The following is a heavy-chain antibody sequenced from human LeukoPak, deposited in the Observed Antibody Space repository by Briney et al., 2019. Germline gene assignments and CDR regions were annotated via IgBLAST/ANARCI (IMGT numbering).Heavy chain of an antibody. Sequence: SETLSLTCAVSGGSFSGYYWSWIRQPPGKGLEWIGEINHSGSTNYNPSLKSRVTISVDPSKTQFSLKLSSVTASDTAVYYCARSLIQLWLRLNYFDYWGQGTLVTVSS. V-gene: IGHV4-34*01. CDR2: INHSGST. J-gene: IGHJ4*02. CDR3: ARSLIQLWLRLNYFDY. CDR1: GGSFSGYY. D-gene: IGHD5-18*01.